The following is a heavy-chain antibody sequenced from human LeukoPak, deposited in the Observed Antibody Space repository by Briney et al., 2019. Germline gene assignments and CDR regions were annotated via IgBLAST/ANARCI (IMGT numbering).Heavy chain of an antibody. J-gene: IGHJ3*02. CDR1: GFIFRDHY. Sequence: PGGSVRLSCAAYGFIFRDHYMDWVRQAPGKGLEWVGCPRNEANIYTTKYAASVKGRFTTSRDDSKNSLYLQMNSLKTEDTAVYYCASPVGATTVRAFDIWGQGTMVTVSS. V-gene: IGHV3-72*01. CDR3: ASPVGATTVRAFDI. CDR2: PRNEANIYTT. D-gene: IGHD1-26*01.